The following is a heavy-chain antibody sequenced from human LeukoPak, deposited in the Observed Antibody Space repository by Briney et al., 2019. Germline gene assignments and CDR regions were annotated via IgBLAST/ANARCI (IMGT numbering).Heavy chain of an antibody. CDR1: GGSFSGYY. CDR3: ARRLRGVIGPPGY. CDR2: INHSGST. J-gene: IGHJ4*02. V-gene: IGHV4-34*01. D-gene: IGHD3-10*01. Sequence: SETLSLTCAVYGGSFSGYYWSWIRQPPGKGLEWIGEINHSGSTNYNPSLKSRVTISVDTSKNQFSLKLSSVTAADTAVYYCARRLRGVIGPPGYWGQGTLVTVSS.